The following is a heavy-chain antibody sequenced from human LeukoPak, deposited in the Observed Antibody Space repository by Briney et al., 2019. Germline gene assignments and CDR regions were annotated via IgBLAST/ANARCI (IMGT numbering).Heavy chain of an antibody. CDR3: ARVSAPAYYDFWSGYYVSYYYYGMDV. V-gene: IGHV1-8*01. Sequence: EASVKVSRKASGYTFTSYDINWVRQATGQGLEWMGWMNPNSGNTGYAQKFQGRVTMTRNTSISTAYMELSSLRSEDTAVYYCARVSAPAYYDFWSGYYVSYYYYGMDVWGQGTTVTVSS. CDR2: MNPNSGNT. CDR1: GYTFTSYD. D-gene: IGHD3-3*01. J-gene: IGHJ6*02.